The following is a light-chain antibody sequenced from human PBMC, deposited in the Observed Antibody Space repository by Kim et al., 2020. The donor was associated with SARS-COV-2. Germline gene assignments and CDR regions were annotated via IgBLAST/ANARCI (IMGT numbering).Light chain of an antibody. CDR3: QSYDSSLSGWV. CDR1: SSNIGAGFD. CDR2: ANS. V-gene: IGLV1-40*01. J-gene: IGLJ3*02. Sequence: QSVLTQPPSVSGAPGQRVTISCTGSSSNIGAGFDVHWYQNLPGTAPKLLIYANSNRPSGVPGRLSGSKSGTSASLAITGLQAEDEADYYCQSYDSSLSGWVFGGGTQLAVL.